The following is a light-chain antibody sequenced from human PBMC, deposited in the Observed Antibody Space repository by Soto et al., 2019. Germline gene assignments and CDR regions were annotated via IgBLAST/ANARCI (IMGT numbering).Light chain of an antibody. V-gene: IGKV3-15*01. CDR2: DAS. CDR3: QQYSNWPPIT. J-gene: IGKJ3*01. Sequence: EIALTQSPATLSVSPGERATRACRASQSVSSNVAWYQQKPGQAPRLLIYDASTRATGIPARFSGSGSGTEFTLTISILQSEDLAVYYCQQYSNWPPITFGPGTKVDIK. CDR1: QSVSSN.